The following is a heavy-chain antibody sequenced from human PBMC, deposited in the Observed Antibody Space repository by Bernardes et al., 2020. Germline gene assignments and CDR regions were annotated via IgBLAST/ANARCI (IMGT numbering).Heavy chain of an antibody. J-gene: IGHJ6*02. Sequence: TLSRTRAISGDSVSSNSAAWNWIRQSPSRGLEWLGRTYYRSKWYNDYAVSVKSRITINPDTSKNQFSLQLNSVTPEDTAVYYCAREDIVVVPAAPYYYYGMDVWGQGTTVTVSS. CDR2: TYYRSKWYN. D-gene: IGHD2-2*01. CDR3: AREDIVVVPAAPYYYYGMDV. CDR1: GDSVSSNSAA. V-gene: IGHV6-1*01.